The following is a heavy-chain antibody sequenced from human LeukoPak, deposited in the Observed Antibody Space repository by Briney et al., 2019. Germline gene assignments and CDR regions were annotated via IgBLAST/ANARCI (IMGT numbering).Heavy chain of an antibody. V-gene: IGHV1-46*01. CDR2: INPSGGST. J-gene: IGHJ4*02. CDR1: GYTFTSYY. D-gene: IGHD6-19*01. Sequence: GASVKVSCKASGYTFTSYYMHWVRQAPGQGLEWMGIINPSGGSTSYAQKFQGRVTMTGDTSTSTVYMELRSLRSDDTAVYYCARVPDSSGWYEEFDYWGQGTLVTVSS. CDR3: ARVPDSSGWYEEFDY.